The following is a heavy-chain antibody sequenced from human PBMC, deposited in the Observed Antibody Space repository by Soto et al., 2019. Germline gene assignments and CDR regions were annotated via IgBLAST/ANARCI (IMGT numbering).Heavy chain of an antibody. CDR1: GFTLTSYG. D-gene: IGHD1-1*01. V-gene: IGHV3-23*01. J-gene: IGHJ6*02. CDR3: AKDGTTAGIHYYGMDI. Sequence: GVSLRLSCEVSGFTLTSYGMHWVRQGREKGLEWVSSIGRGGDTFYADSVRGRFTISRDNSKNTLFLQMNSLRAEDTALYFCAKDGTTAGIHYYGMDIWGQGTTVTVSS. CDR2: IGRGGDT.